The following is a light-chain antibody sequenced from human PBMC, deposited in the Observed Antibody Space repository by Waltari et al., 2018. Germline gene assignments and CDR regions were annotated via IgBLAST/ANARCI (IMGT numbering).Light chain of an antibody. V-gene: IGLV2-23*01. CDR3: CSYEGRNIYV. CDR2: EGR. Sequence: QSALTQPASVSGSPGQSVTISCTGSSSDVGSYNLVSWYQQYPGKAPKLILYEGRKRPSGVSSRFSGSRSGNTVSLTIYGLQTEDDADYHCCSYEGRNIYVFGTGNKVTVL. J-gene: IGLJ1*01. CDR1: SSDVGSYNL.